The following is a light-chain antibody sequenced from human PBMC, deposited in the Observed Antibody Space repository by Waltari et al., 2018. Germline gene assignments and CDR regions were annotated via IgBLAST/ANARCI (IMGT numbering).Light chain of an antibody. V-gene: IGLV2-8*01. CDR2: EAG. Sequence: QSALTQPPSASGAPGQSVTISCTGTSSDVGVYNYVSWYQHHPGQAPNPSIYEAGKRPSGIPPRFAGSKAGHTASRTISGLQIEDEAEYYCCAYGGVNTLGVLFGGGSKLTV. CDR3: CAYGGVNTLGVL. CDR1: SSDVGVYNY. J-gene: IGLJ2*01.